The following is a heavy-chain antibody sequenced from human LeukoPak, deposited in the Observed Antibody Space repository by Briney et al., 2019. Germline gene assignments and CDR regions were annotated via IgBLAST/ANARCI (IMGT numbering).Heavy chain of an antibody. Sequence: GWSLRLSCPASGFTFTSYSMNWVGQAPGKGLEWVSSISSSGNYIYYADSVKGRFTISRDNANNSLYLQMNSLRGEDTAVYYCARDLYGGYSVDYWGQGTLVTVSS. V-gene: IGHV3-21*01. CDR2: ISSSGNYI. CDR1: GFTFTSYS. J-gene: IGHJ4*02. CDR3: ARDLYGGYSVDY. D-gene: IGHD4-17*01.